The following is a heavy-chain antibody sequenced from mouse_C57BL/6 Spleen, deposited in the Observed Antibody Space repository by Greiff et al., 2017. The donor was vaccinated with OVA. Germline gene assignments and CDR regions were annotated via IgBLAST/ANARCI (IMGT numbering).Heavy chain of an antibody. V-gene: IGHV1-4*01. Sequence: VKLMESGAELARPGASVKMSCKASGYTFTSYTMPWVKQRPGQGLEWIGYINPSSGYTKYNQKFKDKATLTADKSSSTAYMQLSSLTSEDSADYYCTKIHSSGYAMGYWGQGTSVTVSS. CDR3: TKIHSSGYAMGY. CDR2: INPSSGYT. J-gene: IGHJ4*01. D-gene: IGHD3-2*02. CDR1: GYTFTSYT.